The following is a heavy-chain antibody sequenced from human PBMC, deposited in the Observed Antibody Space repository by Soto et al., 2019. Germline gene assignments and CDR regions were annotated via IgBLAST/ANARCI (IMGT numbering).Heavy chain of an antibody. CDR3: ASPRQGNYDFLSGYYALDY. J-gene: IGHJ4*02. D-gene: IGHD3-3*01. Sequence: NPSETLFLTCTVSGTSISSSRSYWGWVRQPPGKGLEWIVSFYYTGGTYSTYYNPSLKSRVTISVDTSKSQFSLNLRSVTAADTAVYYCASPRQGNYDFLSGYYALDYWGQGTLVTVSS. V-gene: IGHV4-39*01. CDR1: GTSISSSRSY. CDR2: FYYTGGT.